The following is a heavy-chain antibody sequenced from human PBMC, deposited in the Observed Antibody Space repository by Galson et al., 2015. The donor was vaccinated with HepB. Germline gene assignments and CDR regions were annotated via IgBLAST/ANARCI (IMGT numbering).Heavy chain of an antibody. J-gene: IGHJ5*02. CDR1: GFTFSSYA. CDR3: AREGGGVVTPDGWFDP. V-gene: IGHV3-30-3*01. CDR2: ISYDGSNK. D-gene: IGHD4-23*01. Sequence: ALRLSCAASGFTFSSYAMHWVRRAPGKGLEWGAVISYDGSNKYYADSVKGRFTISRDNSKNTLYLQMNSLRAEDTAVYYCAREGGGVVTPDGWFDPWGQGTLVTVSS.